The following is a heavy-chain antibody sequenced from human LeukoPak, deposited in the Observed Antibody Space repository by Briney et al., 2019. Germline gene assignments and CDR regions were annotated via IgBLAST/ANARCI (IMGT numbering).Heavy chain of an antibody. CDR2: IKSDGSEK. J-gene: IGHJ4*02. CDR1: GFTFSSFW. D-gene: IGHD1-26*01. Sequence: GGSLRLSCAASGFTFSSFWMTWVRHAPGKGLEWVANIKSDGSEKFYVDSVKGRFTISRDNAKNSLYLQMNSLRVEDTAVYYCARGGRVGASDYWGQGTLVTVSS. V-gene: IGHV3-7*01. CDR3: ARGGRVGASDY.